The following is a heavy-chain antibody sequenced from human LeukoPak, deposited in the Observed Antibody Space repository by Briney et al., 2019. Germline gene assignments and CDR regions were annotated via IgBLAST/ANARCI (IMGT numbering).Heavy chain of an antibody. Sequence: PGGSLRLSCAASGFSFSTYAMHWVRQAPGKGLEWVAVISDDGGDKYYADSVKGRFTISRDNSKNTLYLQMSSLRAEDTAVYYCARDSGSGYYDSSGSFFDYWGQGTLVTVSS. CDR1: GFSFSTYA. V-gene: IGHV3-30*15. CDR3: ARDSGSGYYDSSGSFFDY. CDR2: ISDDGGDK. J-gene: IGHJ4*02. D-gene: IGHD3-22*01.